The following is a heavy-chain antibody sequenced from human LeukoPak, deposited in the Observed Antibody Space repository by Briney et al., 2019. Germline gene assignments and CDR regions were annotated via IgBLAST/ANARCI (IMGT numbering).Heavy chain of an antibody. CDR1: GFTFSNAW. Sequence: GSLRLSCAASGFTFSNAWMSWVRQAPGKGLEWVGRIKSKTDGGTTDYAAPVKGRFTISRDDSKNTLYLQMNSLKTEDTAVYYCTTDRLVVAAYDYWGQGTLVTVSS. D-gene: IGHD2-15*01. CDR3: TTDRLVVAAYDY. J-gene: IGHJ4*02. V-gene: IGHV3-15*01. CDR2: IKSKTDGGTT.